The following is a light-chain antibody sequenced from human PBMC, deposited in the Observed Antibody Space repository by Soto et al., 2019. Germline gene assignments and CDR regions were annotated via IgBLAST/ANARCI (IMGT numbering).Light chain of an antibody. J-gene: IGKJ1*01. V-gene: IGKV1D-12*01. CDR1: QAISTW. CDR2: AAS. CDR3: QQANSFPRT. Sequence: DIQMTQSPSSVSASVGDRVTITCRASQAISTWLAWYQQKPGKAPKLLIYAASNLQTGVPSRFSGSGSGTDFYLTISSLQPEDFATYYCQQANSFPRTFGQGTKVEIK.